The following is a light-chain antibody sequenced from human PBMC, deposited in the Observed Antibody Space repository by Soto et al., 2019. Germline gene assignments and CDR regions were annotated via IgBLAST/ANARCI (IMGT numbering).Light chain of an antibody. CDR2: GAS. CDR1: QDISYY. Sequence: DIQMTQSPSSLSASVGDRVTITCRANQDISYYLAWYQQKQGKVPKLLIYGASTLQSGVPSRFSGSGSGTDFPLTISSLQPEDIATYYCQKYHSAPRTFGQGTKVEIK. J-gene: IGKJ1*01. CDR3: QKYHSAPRT. V-gene: IGKV1-27*01.